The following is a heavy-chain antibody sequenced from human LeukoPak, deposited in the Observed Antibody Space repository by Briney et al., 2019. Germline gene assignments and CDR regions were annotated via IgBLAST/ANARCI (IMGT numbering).Heavy chain of an antibody. CDR1: GGSISGYY. V-gene: IGHV4-59*01. D-gene: IGHD2-15*01. CDR2: IYYSGST. Sequence: SETLSLTCTVSGGSISGYYWSWIRQPPGKGLEWIGYIYYSGSTNYNPSLKSRVTISVDTSKNQFSLKLSSVTAADTAVYYCASGYCSGGSCYAFDYWGQGTLVTVSS. CDR3: ASGYCSGGSCYAFDY. J-gene: IGHJ4*02.